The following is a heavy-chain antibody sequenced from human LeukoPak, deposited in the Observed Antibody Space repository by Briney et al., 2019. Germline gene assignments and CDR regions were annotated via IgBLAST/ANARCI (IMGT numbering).Heavy chain of an antibody. CDR3: AKDYCSSTSCYLFDY. D-gene: IGHD2-2*01. Sequence: GGSLRLSCAASGFTFSSYAMHWVRQAPGKGLEWVAVISYDGSNKYYADSVKGRFTISRDNSKNTLYLQMNSLRAEDTALYYCAKDYCSSTSCYLFDYWGQGTLVTVSS. V-gene: IGHV3-30-3*01. CDR1: GFTFSSYA. J-gene: IGHJ4*02. CDR2: ISYDGSNK.